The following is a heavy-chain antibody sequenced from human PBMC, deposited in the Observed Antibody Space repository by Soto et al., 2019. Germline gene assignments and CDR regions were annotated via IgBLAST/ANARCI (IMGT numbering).Heavy chain of an antibody. CDR2: ISRSSTTI. Sequence: GGSLRLSCAASGFTFSSYNMNWVRQAPGKGLEWVSYISRSSTTIYYADSVKGRFTISRDNAENSLYLQMNSLRDEDTAVYYCARVGGITMLRGGGMDVWGQGTTVTVSS. V-gene: IGHV3-48*02. CDR1: GFTFSSYN. D-gene: IGHD3-10*01. J-gene: IGHJ6*01. CDR3: ARVGGITMLRGGGMDV.